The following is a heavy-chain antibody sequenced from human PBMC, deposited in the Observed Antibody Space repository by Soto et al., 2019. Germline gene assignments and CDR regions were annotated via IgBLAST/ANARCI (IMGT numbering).Heavy chain of an antibody. D-gene: IGHD2-15*01. V-gene: IGHV3-9*01. J-gene: IGHJ5*02. CDR1: GFTFDDYA. CDR2: ISWNSGSI. Sequence: GGSLRLSCAASGFTFDDYAMHWVRQAPGKGLEWVSGISWNSGSIGYADSVKGRFTISRDNAKNSLYLQMNSLRAEDTALYYCAKEGVVAASGGWFDPWGQGTLVTVSS. CDR3: AKEGVVAASGGWFDP.